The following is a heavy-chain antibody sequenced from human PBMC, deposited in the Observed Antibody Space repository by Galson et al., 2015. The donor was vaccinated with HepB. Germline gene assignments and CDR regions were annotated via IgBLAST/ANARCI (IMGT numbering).Heavy chain of an antibody. J-gene: IGHJ3*02. Sequence: CAISADRVSSTGAPRNWIRQSPSRGLEGLGRTYYRSKWYNDYAVSVKCRITINPDTSKNQFSLQRNSVTPEDTAVYYCARACLGRQNNWRNDAFDIWGQGTMVTVSS. V-gene: IGHV6-1*01. CDR2: TYYRSKWYN. CDR1: ADRVSSTGAP. D-gene: IGHD1-1*01. CDR3: ARACLGRQNNWRNDAFDI.